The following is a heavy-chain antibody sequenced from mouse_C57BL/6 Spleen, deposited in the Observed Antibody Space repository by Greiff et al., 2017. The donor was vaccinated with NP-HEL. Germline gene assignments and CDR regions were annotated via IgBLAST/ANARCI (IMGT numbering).Heavy chain of an antibody. CDR1: GFTFSDYG. CDR3: AIYDYDAWFAY. D-gene: IGHD2-4*01. J-gene: IGHJ3*01. CDR2: ISSGSSTI. V-gene: IGHV5-17*01. Sequence: VQLKQSGGGLVKPGGSLKLSCAASGFTFSDYGMHWVRQAPEKGLEWVAYISSGSSTIYYADTVKGRFTISRDNAKNTLFLQMTSLRSEDTAMYYCAIYDYDAWFAYWGQGTLVTVSA.